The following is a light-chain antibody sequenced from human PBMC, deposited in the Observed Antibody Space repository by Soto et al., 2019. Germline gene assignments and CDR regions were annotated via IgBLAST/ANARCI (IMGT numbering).Light chain of an antibody. CDR2: DVS. CDR3: RSYTTSRTRV. CDR1: SSDIGAYND. Sequence: QSALTQPASVSGSPGQSITISCTGSSSDIGAYNDVSWYQQHPGKAPKLMIYDVSNRPSGVSDRFSGSKSGNTASLTISGLQGEDEADYYCRSYTTSRTRVFGGGTKLTVL. V-gene: IGLV2-14*03. J-gene: IGLJ2*01.